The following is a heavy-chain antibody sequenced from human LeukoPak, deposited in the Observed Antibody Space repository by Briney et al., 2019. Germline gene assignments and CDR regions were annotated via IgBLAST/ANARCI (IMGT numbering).Heavy chain of an antibody. Sequence: PSETLSLTCAVYGGSFSGYYWSWIRQPPGKGLEWIGRIYTSGSTNYNPSLKSRVTMSVDTSKNQFSLKLSSVTAADTAVYYCARGRFPTDDAFDIWGQGTMVTVSS. CDR1: GGSFSGYY. V-gene: IGHV4-59*10. D-gene: IGHD1-26*01. CDR3: ARGRFPTDDAFDI. J-gene: IGHJ3*02. CDR2: IYTSGST.